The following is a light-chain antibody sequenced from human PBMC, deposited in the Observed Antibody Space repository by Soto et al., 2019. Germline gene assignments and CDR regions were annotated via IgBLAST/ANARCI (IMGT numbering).Light chain of an antibody. CDR2: KAS. CDR1: QTISSW. CDR3: QHYNSYSEA. Sequence: IKMTQSPSTLSGSVGDRVTITFRASQTISSWLARYQQKPGKAPKLLIYKASTLKSGVPSRFSGSGSGTEFTLTISILQPDDFATYYCQHYNSYSEAFGQGTKVDI. J-gene: IGKJ1*01. V-gene: IGKV1-5*03.